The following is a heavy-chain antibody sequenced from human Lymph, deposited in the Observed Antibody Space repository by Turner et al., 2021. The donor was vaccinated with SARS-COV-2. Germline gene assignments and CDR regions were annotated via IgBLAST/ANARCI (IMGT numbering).Heavy chain of an antibody. CDR2: IIPLLGLV. Sequence: QVQLVQSGAEVKKPGSSVKVSCKASGGTFSSSAISWVRQAPGQGLGWVGGIIPLLGLVNYANKVQGMVRITAEQSTIKALRELGSPRSEDTGLYFLAEKAEPGIGGGVHYYYYAMDVWGQGTTVTVSS. CDR3: AEKAEPGIGGGVHYYYYAMDV. J-gene: IGHJ6*02. V-gene: IGHV1-69*10. CDR1: GGTFSSSA. D-gene: IGHD6-13*01.